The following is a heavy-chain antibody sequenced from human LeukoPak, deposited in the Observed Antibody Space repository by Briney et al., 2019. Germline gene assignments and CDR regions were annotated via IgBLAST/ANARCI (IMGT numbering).Heavy chain of an antibody. Sequence: GASVKVSCKASGYTFTSYDINWVRQATGQGLEWMGWMNPNSGNTGYAQKFQGRVTMTRNTSISTAYMELRSLRSDDTAVYYCARDLGRGDYGDLLGPLYYFDYWGQGTLVTVSS. D-gene: IGHD4-17*01. J-gene: IGHJ4*02. CDR3: ARDLGRGDYGDLLGPLYYFDY. V-gene: IGHV1-8*01. CDR1: GYTFTSYD. CDR2: MNPNSGNT.